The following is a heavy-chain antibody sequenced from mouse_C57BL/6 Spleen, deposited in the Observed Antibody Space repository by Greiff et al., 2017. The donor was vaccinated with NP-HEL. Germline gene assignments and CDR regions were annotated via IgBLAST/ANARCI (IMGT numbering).Heavy chain of an antibody. J-gene: IGHJ3*01. CDR1: GYTFTDYY. CDR2: INPYNGGT. V-gene: IGHV1-19*01. D-gene: IGHD1-1*01. CDR3: ARDGYYGSSYVAWFAY. Sequence: VQLQQSGPVLVKPGASVKMSCKASGYTFTDYYMNWVKQSHGKSLEWIGVINPYNGGTSYNQKFKGKATLTVDKSSSTAYMELNSLTSEDSAVYYGARDGYYGSSYVAWFAYWGQGTLVTVSA.